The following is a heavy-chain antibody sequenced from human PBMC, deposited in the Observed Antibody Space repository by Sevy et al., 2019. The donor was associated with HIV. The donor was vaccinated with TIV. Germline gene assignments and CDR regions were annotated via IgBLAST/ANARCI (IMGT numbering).Heavy chain of an antibody. V-gene: IGHV3-53*01. Sequence: GGSLRLSCAASGFTVSSNYMSWVRQAPGKGLEWVSVIYSGGSTYYADSVKGRFTISRDNSKNTLYLQMNSLRAEDTALYYCARLELERRDRLEYYFDYWGQGTLVTVSS. CDR2: IYSGGST. CDR1: GFTVSSNY. D-gene: IGHD1-1*01. J-gene: IGHJ4*02. CDR3: ARLELERRDRLEYYFDY.